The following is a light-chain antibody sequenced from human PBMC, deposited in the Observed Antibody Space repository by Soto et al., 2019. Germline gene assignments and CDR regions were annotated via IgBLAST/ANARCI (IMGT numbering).Light chain of an antibody. Sequence: EIVMTQSPATLSVSPGERATLSCRASQSVSSSYLAWYQQKPGQAPRLLIYNALTRATGIPSRFSGSGSGTEFTLTISSLQSEDFAVYYCQQYNNWPVFGQGTKVDIK. V-gene: IGKV3-15*01. CDR3: QQYNNWPV. J-gene: IGKJ1*01. CDR2: NAL. CDR1: QSVSSSY.